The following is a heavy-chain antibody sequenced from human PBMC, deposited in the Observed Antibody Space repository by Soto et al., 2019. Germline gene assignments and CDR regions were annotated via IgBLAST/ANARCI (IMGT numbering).Heavy chain of an antibody. V-gene: IGHV4-31*03. CDR3: AREWFGELLEGNWFDP. J-gene: IGHJ5*02. CDR2: IYYSGST. D-gene: IGHD3-10*01. CDR1: GGSISSGGYY. Sequence: SETLSLTCTVSGGSISSGGYYWSWIRQHPGKGLEWIGYIYYSGSTYYNPSLKSRVTISVDTSKNQFSLKLSSVTAADTAVYYCAREWFGELLEGNWFDPWGRGTLVTVSS.